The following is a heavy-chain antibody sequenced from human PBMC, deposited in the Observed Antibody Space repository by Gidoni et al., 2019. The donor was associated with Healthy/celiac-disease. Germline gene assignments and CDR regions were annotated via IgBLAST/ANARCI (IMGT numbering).Heavy chain of an antibody. Sequence: QVQLVQSGAEVKKPGASVKVSCTASGYTFTSYGISWVRQAPGQGLEWMGWISAYNGNTNYAQKLQGRVTMTTDTSTSTAYMELRSLRSDDTAVYYCASTRPSPSSGWEWGDYYYYYGMDVWGQGTTVTVSS. V-gene: IGHV1-18*01. CDR1: GYTFTSYG. J-gene: IGHJ6*02. CDR2: ISAYNGNT. D-gene: IGHD6-19*01. CDR3: ASTRPSPSSGWEWGDYYYYYGMDV.